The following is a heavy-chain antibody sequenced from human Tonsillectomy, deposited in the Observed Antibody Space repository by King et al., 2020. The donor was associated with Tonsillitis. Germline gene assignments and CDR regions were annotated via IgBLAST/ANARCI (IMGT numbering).Heavy chain of an antibody. D-gene: IGHD3-10*01. V-gene: IGHV1-2*02. CDR2: INPDGGRT. Sequence: VQLVQSGAEVKKPGASVKVSCKASGYIFTDYYIHWVRQTPGQGLEWMGRINPDGGRTTYAQRFQGRVAMTTDTSINTASMELSRLTSDDTAVYYCTRDLIGYDAFDNW. CDR1: GYIFTDYY. J-gene: IGHJ3*02. CDR3: TRDLIGYDAFDN.